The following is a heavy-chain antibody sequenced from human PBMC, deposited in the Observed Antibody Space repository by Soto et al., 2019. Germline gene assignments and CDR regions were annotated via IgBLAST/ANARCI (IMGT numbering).Heavy chain of an antibody. J-gene: IGHJ4*02. CDR2: RYDDAST. D-gene: IGHD3-22*01. CDR3: ARGIYLGPSGYYIDF. Sequence: SETLSLTCTVSGDYIRNRNYYWAWIRQPPGKGLEWIVSRYDDASTFYNPSLKSRVTIFVDTSRNRLSLRVTSVTAADTAVYYCARGIYLGPSGYYIDFWGQGSLVTVSS. V-gene: IGHV4-39*01. CDR1: GDYIRNRNYY.